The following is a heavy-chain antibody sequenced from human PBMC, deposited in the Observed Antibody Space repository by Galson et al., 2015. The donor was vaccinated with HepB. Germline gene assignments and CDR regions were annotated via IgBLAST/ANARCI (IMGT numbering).Heavy chain of an antibody. V-gene: IGHV3-30*18. D-gene: IGHD3-3*01. CDR2: ISYDGSNK. J-gene: IGHJ4*02. Sequence: SLRLSCAASGFTFSSYGMHWVRQAPGKGLEWVAVISYDGSNKYYADSVKGRFTISRDNSKNTLYLQMNSLRAEDTAVYYCAKDWRIFGVVPVPDYWGQGTLVTVSS. CDR3: AKDWRIFGVVPVPDY. CDR1: GFTFSSYG.